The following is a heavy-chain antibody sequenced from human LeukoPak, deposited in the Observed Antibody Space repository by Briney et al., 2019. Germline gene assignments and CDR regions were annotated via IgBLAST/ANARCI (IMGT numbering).Heavy chain of an antibody. CDR1: GGTFSSYA. V-gene: IGHV1-69*13. CDR2: IIPIFGTA. Sequence: SVKVSCKASGGTFSSYAISWVRQAPGQGLEWMGGIIPIFGTANYAQKFQGRVTSTADESTSTAYMELSSLRSEDTAVYYCASTFEGYYYYYYMDVWGKGTTVTVSS. CDR3: ASTFEGYYYYYYMDV. J-gene: IGHJ6*03. D-gene: IGHD3-9*01.